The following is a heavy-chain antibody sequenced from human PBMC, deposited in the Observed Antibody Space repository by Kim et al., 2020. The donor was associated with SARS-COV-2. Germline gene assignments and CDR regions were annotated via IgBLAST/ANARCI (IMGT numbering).Heavy chain of an antibody. CDR3: VKAGLERSGWYAPY. CDR2: ISGNGGST. J-gene: IGHJ4*02. V-gene: IGHV3-64D*06. D-gene: IGHD6-19*01. Sequence: GGSLRLSCSGSGFTFSDFALNWVRQAPGKGLESVSVISGNGGSTYYTDSVKGRFTISRDNSKNTVYLQMSSLRPEDTAVYYCVKAGLERSGWYAPYWGQG. CDR1: GFTFSDFA.